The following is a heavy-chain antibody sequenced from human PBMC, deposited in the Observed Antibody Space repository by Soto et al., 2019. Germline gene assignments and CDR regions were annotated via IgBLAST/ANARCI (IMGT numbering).Heavy chain of an antibody. CDR1: GFTFSSFW. CDR3: ARDHYDSSGNYYFFVY. J-gene: IGHJ4*02. Sequence: GGYLRISCAAYGFTFSSFWMHWVRQAPGKGLVWVSRVNSDESRTSYADSVRGRFTISRDNAKSTLYLQMTSLRVEDTAVYYCARDHYDSSGNYYFFVYLGQGVLVTAPQ. CDR2: VNSDESRT. D-gene: IGHD3-22*01. V-gene: IGHV3-74*01.